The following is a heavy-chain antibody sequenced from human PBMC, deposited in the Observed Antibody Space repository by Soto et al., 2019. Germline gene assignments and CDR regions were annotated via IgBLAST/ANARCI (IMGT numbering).Heavy chain of an antibody. J-gene: IGHJ3*02. D-gene: IGHD3-22*01. CDR1: GFTFSSYA. CDR3: AKDNPYYYDSSGYYHEYGAFDI. V-gene: IGHV3-23*01. CDR2: ISGSGGST. Sequence: LXLSFAASGFTFSSYAMSWVRQAPGKGLEWVSAISGSGGSTYYADSVKGRFTISRDNSKNTLYLQMNSLRAEDTDVYYCAKDNPYYYDSSGYYHEYGAFDIWGQGTTVTVSS.